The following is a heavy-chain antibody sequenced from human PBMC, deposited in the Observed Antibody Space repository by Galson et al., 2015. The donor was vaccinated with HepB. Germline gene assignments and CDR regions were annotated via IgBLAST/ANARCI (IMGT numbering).Heavy chain of an antibody. V-gene: IGHV3-21*01. CDR3: ARDILYYYDSSGSKSVQSGVDY. J-gene: IGHJ4*02. CDR1: GFTFSSYS. Sequence: SLRLSCAASGFTFSSYSMNRVRQAPGKGLEWVSSISSSSSYIYYADSVKGRFTISRDNAKNSLHLQMNSLRAEDTAVYYCARDILYYYDSSGSKSVQSGVDYWGQGTLVTVSS. CDR2: ISSSSSYI. D-gene: IGHD3-22*01.